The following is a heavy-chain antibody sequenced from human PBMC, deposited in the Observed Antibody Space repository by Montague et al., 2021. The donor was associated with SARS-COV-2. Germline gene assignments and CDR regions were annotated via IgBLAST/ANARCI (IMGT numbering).Heavy chain of an antibody. CDR3: ARTFWGSWFGESWFGP. CDR1: GGSISTYY. D-gene: IGHD3-10*01. Sequence: ETLSLTCTVSGGSISTYYWSWIRQPAGKGLEWIGRIYTNETTNYNPSFKSRVTMSVDTSKNQFSLKLTSVTAADTAVYYCARTFWGSWFGESWFGPWGQGTLVTVSS. J-gene: IGHJ5*02. CDR2: IYTNETT. V-gene: IGHV4-4*07.